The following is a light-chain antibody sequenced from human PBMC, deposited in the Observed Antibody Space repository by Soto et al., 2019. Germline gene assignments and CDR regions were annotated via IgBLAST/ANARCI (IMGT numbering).Light chain of an antibody. CDR3: QQSSSASYT. CDR2: AAS. J-gene: IGKJ2*01. V-gene: IGKV1-39*01. CDR1: QTISHY. Sequence: DIQMTQSPSSLSASVGDRVTITCRASQTISHYLNWYRQQPGKAPKLLIYAASNLQSGVPSRFSGSGSGTEFTLTINSLHPEDSATYFCQQSSSASYTFGQGTRLEIK.